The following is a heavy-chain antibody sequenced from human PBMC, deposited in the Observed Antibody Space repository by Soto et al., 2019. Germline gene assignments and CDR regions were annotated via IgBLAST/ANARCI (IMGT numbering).Heavy chain of an antibody. J-gene: IGHJ4*02. V-gene: IGHV3-23*01. CDR1: GFTFSTYA. CDR3: AKCSSASLAGYYIPAVDY. CDR2: ISGSGGST. D-gene: IGHD3-9*01. Sequence: ESGGGLVQPGGSLRLSCAASGFTFSTYAMTWVRQAPGKGLEWVSGISGSGGSTYYADSVKGRFTISRDNSKNTLHLHMNSLSAGATAVSYCAKCSSASLAGYYIPAVDYWGLGTLVTVSS.